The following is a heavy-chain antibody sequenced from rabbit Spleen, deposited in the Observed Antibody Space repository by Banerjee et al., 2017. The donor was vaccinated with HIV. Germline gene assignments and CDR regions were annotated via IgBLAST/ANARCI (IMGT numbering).Heavy chain of an antibody. CDR2: IDPVFGDT. D-gene: IGHD1-1*01. CDR1: GFDFNAHY. CDR3: ARDLTGVIGWNFNL. V-gene: IGHV1S7*01. J-gene: IGHJ4*01. Sequence: QLEESGGDLVKPEGSLTLTCTASGFDFNAHYMSWVRQAPGKGLEWIGYIDPVFGDTDYATWVNGRFTISSHNAQNTLYLQLNSLTAADTATYFCARDLTGVIGWNFNLWGPGTLVTVS.